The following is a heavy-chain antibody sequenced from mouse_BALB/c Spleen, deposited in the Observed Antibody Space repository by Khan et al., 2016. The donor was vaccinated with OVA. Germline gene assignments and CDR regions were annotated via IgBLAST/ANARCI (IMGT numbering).Heavy chain of an antibody. CDR1: GFTFTTYT. CDR2: IIASDGYT. D-gene: IGHD2-14*01. J-gene: IGHJ3*01. CDR3: DSERAYYRSDGWFSY. Sequence: VELQESGAELAKPGGSVKLSCKSSGFTFTTYTMPWVNQRPDKGLEWIGNIIASDGYTNYKQNFKDKYTLTADKSCSTVYIQLSSLNLDYSEFDYYDSERAYYRSDGWFSYWGQGTLVTVSA. V-gene: IGHV1-4*01.